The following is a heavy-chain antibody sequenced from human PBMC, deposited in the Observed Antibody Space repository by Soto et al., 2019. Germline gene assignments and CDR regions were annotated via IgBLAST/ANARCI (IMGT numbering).Heavy chain of an antibody. Sequence: EVQLLESGGGLVQPGGSLRLSCAASGFTFSSYAMSWVRQAPGKGLEWVSAISGSGGSTYYADSVKGRFTISRDNSKNTLYLQMNSLRAEDTAVYYCATGLQDSSSWYADYWGQGTLVTVSS. CDR2: ISGSGGST. V-gene: IGHV3-23*01. CDR1: GFTFSSYA. J-gene: IGHJ4*02. D-gene: IGHD6-13*01. CDR3: ATGLQDSSSWYADY.